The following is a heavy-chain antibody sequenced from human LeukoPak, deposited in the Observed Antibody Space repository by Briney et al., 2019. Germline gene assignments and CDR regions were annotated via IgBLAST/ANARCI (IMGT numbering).Heavy chain of an antibody. CDR2: IYHSGST. J-gene: IGHJ4*02. CDR3: ARYIAARGSWYFDC. V-gene: IGHV4-4*02. Sequence: SETLSLTCTVSGGSISSSNWWSWVRQPPGRGLEWIGEIYHSGSTNYNPSLKSRVTISEDKSKNQFPLKLSSVTAADTAVYYCARYIAARGSWYFDCWGQGILVTVSS. CDR1: GGSISSSNW. D-gene: IGHD6-13*01.